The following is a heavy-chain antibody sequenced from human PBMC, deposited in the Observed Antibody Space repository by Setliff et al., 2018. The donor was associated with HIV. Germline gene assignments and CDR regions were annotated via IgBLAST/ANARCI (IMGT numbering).Heavy chain of an antibody. D-gene: IGHD3-10*01. CDR1: GYTLTNYD. V-gene: IGHV1-8*02. CDR2: MNPSGAT. Sequence: ASVKVSCKASGYTLTNYDINRVRQATGQGLEWMGWMNPSGATGYAQEFQGRVTMTRDTSISTAYMELSSLRSEDTAVYYCARVISGRGRELPDFDYWGQGTQVTVSS. J-gene: IGHJ4*02. CDR3: ARVISGRGRELPDFDY.